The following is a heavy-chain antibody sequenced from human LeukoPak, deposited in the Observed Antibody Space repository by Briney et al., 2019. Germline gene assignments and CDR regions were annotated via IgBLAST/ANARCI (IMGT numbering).Heavy chain of an antibody. V-gene: IGHV1-18*01. D-gene: IGHD3-3*02. CDR2: ISAYNGNT. CDR1: GYTFTSYG. Sequence: ASVKVSCKASGYTFTSYGISWVRQAPGQGLEWMGWISAYNGNTNYAQKLQGRVIMTTDTSTSTAYMELRSLRSDDTAVYYCARCSADIFELHFQSWGQGTLVTVSS. J-gene: IGHJ5*02. CDR3: ARCSADIFELHFQS.